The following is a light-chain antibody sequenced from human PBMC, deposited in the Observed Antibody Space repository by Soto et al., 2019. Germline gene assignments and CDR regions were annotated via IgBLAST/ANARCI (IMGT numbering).Light chain of an antibody. CDR2: GAS. V-gene: IGKV3-20*01. CDR1: QSVSSSY. CDR3: HQRQSWPRT. J-gene: IGKJ1*01. Sequence: EIVLTQSPGTLSLSPGERAALACIASQSVSSSYLAWYQQKPGQAPRLLIYGASSRATGIPARFSASGSGTDFTLTISDVQPEDFALYYCHQRQSWPRTFGQGTKVDIK.